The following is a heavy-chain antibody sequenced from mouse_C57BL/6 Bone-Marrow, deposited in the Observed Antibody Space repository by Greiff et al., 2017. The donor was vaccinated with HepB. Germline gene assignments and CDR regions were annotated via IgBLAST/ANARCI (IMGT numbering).Heavy chain of an antibody. D-gene: IGHD1-1*01. Sequence: QVQLQQPGAELVMPGASVKLSCKASGYTFTSYWMHWVKQRPGQGLEWIGEIDPSDSYTNYNQKFKGKSTLTVDKSSSTAYMQLSSLTSEDSAVYDCARYGSSSYWYFDVWGTGTTVTVSS. CDR3: ARYGSSSYWYFDV. CDR2: IDPSDSYT. J-gene: IGHJ1*03. CDR1: GYTFTSYW. V-gene: IGHV1-69*01.